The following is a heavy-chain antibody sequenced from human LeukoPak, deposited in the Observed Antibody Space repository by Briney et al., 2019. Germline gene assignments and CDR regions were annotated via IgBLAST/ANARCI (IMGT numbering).Heavy chain of an antibody. CDR2: ISRSDSTI. CDR1: GFNLSDYY. CDR3: ARVGTQLGKGDAFDI. Sequence: PGGSLRLSCAASGFNLSDYYMTWIRQAPGKGLEWVSYISRSDSTIYYADSVKGRFTISRDNSKNTLYLQMNSLRAEDTAVYYCARVGTQLGKGDAFDIWGQGTMVTVSS. J-gene: IGHJ3*02. V-gene: IGHV3-11*01. D-gene: IGHD7-27*01.